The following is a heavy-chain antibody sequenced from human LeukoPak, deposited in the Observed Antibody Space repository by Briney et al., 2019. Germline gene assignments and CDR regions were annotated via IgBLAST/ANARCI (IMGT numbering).Heavy chain of an antibody. J-gene: IGHJ4*02. CDR2: IYNSGST. CDR3: ARDGYSENGFYFDY. Sequence: SETLSLTCTVSGGSISSGSYYWSWIRQPAGKGLEWIGRIYNSGSTSYNPSLKSRVTISLDMSKNQFSLKLGSVTAADTAVYYCARDGYSENGFYFDYWGRGTLVTVSS. CDR1: GGSISSGSYY. D-gene: IGHD5-24*01. V-gene: IGHV4-61*02.